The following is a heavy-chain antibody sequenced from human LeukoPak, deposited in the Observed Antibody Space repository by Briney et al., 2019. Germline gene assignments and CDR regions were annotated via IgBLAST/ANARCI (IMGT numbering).Heavy chain of an antibody. CDR1: GFIFRSYW. Sequence: GGSLRLSCAASGFIFRSYWMSWVRQAPGKGLDWVANIKQDEGEKYYVDSVKGRFTVSRDNAKNSLHLQMNSLRAEDTAVYYCARESAYRRYVYYHYMDVWGEGTTVTVS. CDR2: IKQDEGEK. V-gene: IGHV3-7*01. D-gene: IGHD4-11*01. J-gene: IGHJ6*03. CDR3: ARESAYRRYVYYHYMDV.